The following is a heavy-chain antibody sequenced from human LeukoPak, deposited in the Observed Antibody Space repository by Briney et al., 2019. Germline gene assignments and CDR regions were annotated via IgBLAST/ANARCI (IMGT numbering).Heavy chain of an antibody. D-gene: IGHD3-9*01. CDR2: IIPIFGTA. V-gene: IGHV1-69*01. Sequence: SVKVSCKASGGTFSSYAISWVRQAPGQGLEWMGGIIPIFGTANYAQKFQGRVTITADESTSTAYMELSSLRAEDTAVYYCAKDLSYFDWLPYYFDYWGQGTLVTVSS. CDR3: AKDLSYFDWLPYYFDY. J-gene: IGHJ4*02. CDR1: GGTFSSYA.